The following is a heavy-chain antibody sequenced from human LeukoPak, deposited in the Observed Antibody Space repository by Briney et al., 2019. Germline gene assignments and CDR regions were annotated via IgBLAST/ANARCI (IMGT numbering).Heavy chain of an antibody. CDR1: GYSISSGYY. Sequence: SETLSLTCTVSGYSISSGYYWGWIRQPPGKGLEWIVSIYHSESTYYNPSLKSRVTISVDTSKNQFSLKLSSVTAADTAVYYCARGGDSSGWVDYWGQGTLVTVSS. V-gene: IGHV4-38-2*02. CDR2: IYHSEST. CDR3: ARGGDSSGWVDY. J-gene: IGHJ4*02. D-gene: IGHD6-19*01.